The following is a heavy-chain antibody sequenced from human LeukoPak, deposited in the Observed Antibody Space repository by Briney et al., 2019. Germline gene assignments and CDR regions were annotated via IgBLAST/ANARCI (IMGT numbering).Heavy chain of an antibody. Sequence: GASVKVSCKASGYTFTSYDINWVRQATGQGLEWMGWMNPNSGNTGYAQKFQGRVTMTRNTSISTAYMELSSLRSEDTAVYYCARGYSPTLTGSNWFDPWGQGTLATVSS. CDR2: MNPNSGNT. CDR3: ARGYSPTLTGSNWFDP. V-gene: IGHV1-8*01. D-gene: IGHD3-9*01. J-gene: IGHJ5*02. CDR1: GYTFTSYD.